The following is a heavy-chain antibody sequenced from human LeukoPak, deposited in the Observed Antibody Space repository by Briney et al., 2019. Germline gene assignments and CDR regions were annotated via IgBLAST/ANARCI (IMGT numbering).Heavy chain of an antibody. J-gene: IGHJ4*02. CDR3: ARGVEPLAANTLAY. Sequence: GGSLRLSCAASGFTVITNDMTWVRQAPGKGLEWVSVLYSDGNTKYADSVQGRFTISRDNSKNTLYLEMNSLSPDDTAVYYCARGVEPLAANTLAYWGQGTLGTVSS. D-gene: IGHD1-14*01. CDR1: GFTVITND. CDR2: LYSDGNT. V-gene: IGHV3-53*01.